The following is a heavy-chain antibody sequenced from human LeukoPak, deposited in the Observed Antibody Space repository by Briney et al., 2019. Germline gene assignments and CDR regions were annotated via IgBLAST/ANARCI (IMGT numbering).Heavy chain of an antibody. CDR1: GGTFSSYA. CDR3: AREGSHCSGGSCYSNWFDP. D-gene: IGHD2-15*01. CDR2: IIPIFGTA. J-gene: IGHJ5*02. Sequence: SVKVSCKASGGTFSSYAISWVRQAPRQGLEWMGGIIPIFGTANYAQKFQGRVTITADESTSTAYMELSSLRSEDTAVYYCAREGSHCSGGSCYSNWFDPWGQGTLVTVSS. V-gene: IGHV1-69*01.